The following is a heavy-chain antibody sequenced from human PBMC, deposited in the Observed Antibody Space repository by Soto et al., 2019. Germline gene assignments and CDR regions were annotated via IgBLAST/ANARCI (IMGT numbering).Heavy chain of an antibody. J-gene: IGHJ4*02. CDR2: INSGSTSI. CDR3: LNGDYY. CDR1: GFTFSSHV. Sequence: ESGGGLVQPGGYLRLSCAASGFTFSSHVMYWVRQAPGKGLEWVSSINSGSTSIYYADSVKGRFTISRDNGKNSLYLQMSSLRADDTAVYYCLNGDYYVGQGTLVTVSS. V-gene: IGHV3-48*01. D-gene: IGHD4-17*01.